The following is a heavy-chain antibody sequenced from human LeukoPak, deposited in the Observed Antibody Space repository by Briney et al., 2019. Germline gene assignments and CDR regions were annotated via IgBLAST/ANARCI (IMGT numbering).Heavy chain of an antibody. CDR1: GFRFSTYG. CDR3: ARDRARSIVGATDS. V-gene: IGHV3-33*01. CDR2: IWHDGSKK. J-gene: IGHJ4*02. Sequence: GGSPRLSCAASGFRFSTYGMHWVRQAPGKGLKWVAVIWHDGSKKYYADSVKRRFNISRDNSKDTLYLQMNSLRVEDTAVYYCARDRARSIVGATDSWGQGILVTVSS. D-gene: IGHD1-26*01.